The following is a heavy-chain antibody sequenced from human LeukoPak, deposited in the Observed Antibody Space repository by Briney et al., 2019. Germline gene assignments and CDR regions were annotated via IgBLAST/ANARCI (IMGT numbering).Heavy chain of an antibody. Sequence: SETLSLTCTVSGGSISSSSYYWGWIRQPPGKGLEWIGSIYYSGSTYYNPSLKSRVTISVDTSKNQFSLKLRSVTAADTAVYYCASGGNSFFGAFDIWGQGTMVTVSS. CDR2: IYYSGST. D-gene: IGHD4-23*01. CDR3: ASGGNSFFGAFDI. V-gene: IGHV4-39*01. CDR1: GGSISSSSYY. J-gene: IGHJ3*02.